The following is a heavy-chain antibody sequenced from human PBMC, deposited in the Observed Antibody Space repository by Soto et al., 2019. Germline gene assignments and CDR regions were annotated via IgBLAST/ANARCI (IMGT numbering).Heavy chain of an antibody. CDR1: GGSISSSGCY. D-gene: IGHD5-12*01. V-gene: IGHV4-39*01. CDR2: IYYSGST. CDR3: ASAKVATRVRGAFDI. Sequence: LETLSLTCTVSGGSISSSGCYWGWIRQPPGKGLEWIGSIYYSGSTYYNPSLKSRVTISVDTSKNQFSLKLSSVTAADTAVYYCASAKVATRVRGAFDIWGQGTMVTVSS. J-gene: IGHJ3*02.